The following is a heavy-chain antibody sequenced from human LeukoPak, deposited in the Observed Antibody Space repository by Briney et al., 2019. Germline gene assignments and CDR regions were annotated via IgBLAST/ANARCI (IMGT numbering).Heavy chain of an antibody. CDR1: GFTFSSYG. CDR3: AKDRDWYYFDY. J-gene: IGHJ4*02. CDR2: ISYDGSNK. D-gene: IGHD5-24*01. V-gene: IGHV3-30*18. Sequence: GGSLRLSCAASGFTFSSYGMHWVRQAPGKGLELVAVISYDGSNKYYADSVKGRFTISRDNSKNTLYLQMNSLRAEDTAVYYCAKDRDWYYFDYWGQGTLVTVSS.